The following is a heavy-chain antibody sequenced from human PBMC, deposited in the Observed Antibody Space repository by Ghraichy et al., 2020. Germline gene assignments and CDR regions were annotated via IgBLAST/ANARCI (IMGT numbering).Heavy chain of an antibody. V-gene: IGHV4-31*03. J-gene: IGHJ5*02. Sequence: SQTLSLTCTVSGGSISSGGYYWSWIRQHPGKGLEWIGYIYYSGSTYYNPSLKSRVTISVDTSKNQFSLKLSSVTAADTAVYYCAREVQVAARPQHRGFDPWGQGTLVTVSS. CDR3: AREVQVAARPQHRGFDP. CDR2: IYYSGST. D-gene: IGHD6-6*01. CDR1: GGSISSGGYY.